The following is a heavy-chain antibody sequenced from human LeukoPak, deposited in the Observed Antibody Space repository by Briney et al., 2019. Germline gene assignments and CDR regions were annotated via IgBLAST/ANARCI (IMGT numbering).Heavy chain of an antibody. CDR3: ASTQGDY. J-gene: IGHJ4*02. V-gene: IGHV3-66*01. CDR2: IYSGGDT. CDR1: GFTVTDNY. Sequence: GGSLRLSCAVSGFTVTDNYMSWVRQAPGKGLEWVSVIYSGGDTYYADSVKGRFTISRGNSKNTLYLQMNSLRAEDTAVYYCASTQGDYWGQGTLVTVSS.